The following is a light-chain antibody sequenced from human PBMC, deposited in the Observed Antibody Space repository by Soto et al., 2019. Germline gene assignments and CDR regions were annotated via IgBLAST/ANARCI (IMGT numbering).Light chain of an antibody. V-gene: IGLV2-8*01. CDR1: PSDVGGYIS. J-gene: IGLJ1*01. CDR2: EVT. CDR3: TSYAAFNKFL. Sequence: QSALNQPAYVSGSPGQSVTISCTGTPSDVGGYISVSLYQQHPGKAPKLIIYEVTTRPSGVPDLFSAYKSGVTAFLIVSGLKAENEAVYYCTSYAAFNKFLFGTGP.